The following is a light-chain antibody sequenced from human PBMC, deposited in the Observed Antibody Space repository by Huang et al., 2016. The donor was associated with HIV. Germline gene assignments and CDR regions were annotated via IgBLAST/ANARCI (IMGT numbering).Light chain of an antibody. CDR2: NTS. V-gene: IGKV3-11*01. J-gene: IGKJ5*01. CDR1: QSVSSY. CDR3: QQRSNWPIT. Sequence: EIVLTQSPATLSLSPGERATLSCRASQSVSSYLAWYQQKPGQAPRLLCYNTSTRATGIPARFSGGGSGTDFTLTISSLEPEDFAVYYCQQRSNWPITFGQGTRLEI.